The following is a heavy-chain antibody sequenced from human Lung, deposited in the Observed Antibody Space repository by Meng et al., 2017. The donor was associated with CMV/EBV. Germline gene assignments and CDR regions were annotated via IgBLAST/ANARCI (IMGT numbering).Heavy chain of an antibody. CDR2: ISKGGPTI. CDR3: GGTDGRGMDV. D-gene: IGHD2-8*01. Sequence: GGSXRLXCAASGFTVTDHYMNWFRQAPGKGLEWVSYISKGGPTIYYADSVKGRFTISRDNAKNSLYLQMDSLRAEDTAVYYCGGTDGRGMDVWGQGTTVTV. CDR1: GFTVTDHY. V-gene: IGHV3-11*01. J-gene: IGHJ6*02.